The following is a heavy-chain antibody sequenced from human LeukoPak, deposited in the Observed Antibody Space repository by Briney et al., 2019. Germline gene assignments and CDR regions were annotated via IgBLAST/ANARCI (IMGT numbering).Heavy chain of an antibody. Sequence: GASVKVSCKASGGTFSGYAISWVRQAPGQGLEWMGWINPNSGGTNYAQKFQGRVTMTRDTSISTAYMELSRLRSDDTAVYYCARTYYDFWSGQAFDYWGQGTLVTVSS. D-gene: IGHD3-3*01. V-gene: IGHV1-2*02. J-gene: IGHJ4*02. CDR2: INPNSGGT. CDR3: ARTYYDFWSGQAFDY. CDR1: GGTFSGYA.